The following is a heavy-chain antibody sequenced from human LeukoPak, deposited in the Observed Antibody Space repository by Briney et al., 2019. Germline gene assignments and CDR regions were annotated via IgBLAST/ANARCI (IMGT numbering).Heavy chain of an antibody. J-gene: IGHJ4*02. CDR3: ARQAYGSGSYLLDY. CDR2: ISSSSSYT. Sequence: GGSLRLSCAASGFTFSDYYMSWIRQAPGKGLEWVSYISSSSSYTNYADSVRGRFTISRDNAKNSLYLQMNSLRAEDTAVYYCARQAYGSGSYLLDYWGQGTLVTVSS. CDR1: GFTFSDYY. V-gene: IGHV3-11*03. D-gene: IGHD3-10*01.